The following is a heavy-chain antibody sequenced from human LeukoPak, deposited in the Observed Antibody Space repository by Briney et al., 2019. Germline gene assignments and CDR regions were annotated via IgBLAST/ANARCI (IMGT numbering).Heavy chain of an antibody. CDR3: ARDEQTSSYYDILTGCFDP. CDR2: IIPIFGTA. CDR1: GGTFSSYA. Sequence: APVKVSCKASGGTFSSYAISWVRQAPGQGLEWMGRIIPIFGTANYAQKFQGRVTITTDESTSTAYMELSSLRSEDTAVYYCARDEQTSSYYDILTGCFDPWGQGTLVTVSS. J-gene: IGHJ5*02. D-gene: IGHD3-9*01. V-gene: IGHV1-69*05.